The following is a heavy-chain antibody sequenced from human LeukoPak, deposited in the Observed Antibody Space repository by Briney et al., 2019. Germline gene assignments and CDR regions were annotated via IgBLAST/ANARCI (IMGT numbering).Heavy chain of an antibody. CDR2: IYSGGSS. Sequence: GGSLRLSCAASEFTVSSNHMSWVRQAPGKGLEWVSLIYSGGSSYYADSVKGRFTISRDNAKNSLYLQMNSLRAEDTAMYYCARGVNRPNYYYYGMDVWGQGTTVTVSS. CDR1: EFTVSSNH. V-gene: IGHV3-66*01. J-gene: IGHJ6*02. D-gene: IGHD4-11*01. CDR3: ARGVNRPNYYYYGMDV.